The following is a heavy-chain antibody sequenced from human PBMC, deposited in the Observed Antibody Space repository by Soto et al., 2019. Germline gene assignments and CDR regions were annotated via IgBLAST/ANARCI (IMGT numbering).Heavy chain of an antibody. CDR1: GGSISSYY. V-gene: IGHV4-59*08. J-gene: IGHJ4*02. CDR3: ARRYGDCFDY. D-gene: IGHD4-17*01. CDR2: IYYSGST. Sequence: SETLSLTCTVSGGSISSYYWSWIRQPPGKGLEWIGYIYYSGSTNYNPSLKSRVTISVDTSKNQFSLRLSSVTAADTAVYYCARRYGDCFDYWGQGTQVTVSS.